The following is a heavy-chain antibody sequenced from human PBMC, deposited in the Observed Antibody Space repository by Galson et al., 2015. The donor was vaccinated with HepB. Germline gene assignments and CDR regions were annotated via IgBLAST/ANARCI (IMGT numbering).Heavy chain of an antibody. Sequence: SVKVSCKASGYTFTSYGISWVRQAPGQGLEWMGWISAYNGNTNYAQKLQGRVTMTTDTSTSTAYMELRSLRSDDTAVYYCARDQPPYYDFWSGYAHFDYWGQGTLVTVSS. CDR1: GYTFTSYG. V-gene: IGHV1-18*01. D-gene: IGHD3-3*01. CDR2: ISAYNGNT. J-gene: IGHJ4*02. CDR3: ARDQPPYYDFWSGYAHFDY.